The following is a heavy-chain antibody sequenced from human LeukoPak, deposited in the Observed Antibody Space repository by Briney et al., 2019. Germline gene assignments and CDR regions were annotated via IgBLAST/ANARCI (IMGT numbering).Heavy chain of an antibody. CDR1: GFTFSSYG. CDR3: ARAQVGKVPLYGGNSLDY. J-gene: IGHJ4*02. V-gene: IGHV3-64*01. CDR2: ISSNGGST. Sequence: PGGSLRLSCAASGFTFSSYGMHWVRQAPGKGLEYVSAISSNGGSTYYANSVKGRFTISRDNSKNTLYLQMGSLRAEDMAVYYCARAQVGKVPLYGGNSLDYWGQGTLVTVSS. D-gene: IGHD4-23*01.